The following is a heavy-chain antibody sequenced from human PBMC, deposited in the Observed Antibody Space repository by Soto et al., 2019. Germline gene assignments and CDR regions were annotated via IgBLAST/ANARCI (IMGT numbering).Heavy chain of an antibody. CDR2: ISWNSGSI. CDR1: GFTFDDYA. CDR3: AKASGSWTFYYFDY. D-gene: IGHD6-13*01. V-gene: IGHV3-9*01. Sequence: GGSLRLSCAASGFTFDDYAMHWVRQAPGKGLEWVSGISWNSGSIGYADSVKGRFTISRDNAKNSLYLQMNSLRAEDTALYYCAKASGSWTFYYFDYWGQGTLVTVSS. J-gene: IGHJ4*02.